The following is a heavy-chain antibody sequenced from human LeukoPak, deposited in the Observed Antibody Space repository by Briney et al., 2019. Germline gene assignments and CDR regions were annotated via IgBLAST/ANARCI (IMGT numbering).Heavy chain of an antibody. Sequence: SETLSLTCTVSVGSISRGGYYWSWIRQHPGKGLEWIGYIYYSGSTYYNPSLKSRVTISVDTSKNQFSLKLSSVTAADTAVYYCARVVGVGATHNWFDPWGQGTLVTVSS. CDR1: VGSISRGGYY. CDR2: IYYSGST. CDR3: ARVVGVGATHNWFDP. D-gene: IGHD1-26*01. V-gene: IGHV4-31*03. J-gene: IGHJ5*02.